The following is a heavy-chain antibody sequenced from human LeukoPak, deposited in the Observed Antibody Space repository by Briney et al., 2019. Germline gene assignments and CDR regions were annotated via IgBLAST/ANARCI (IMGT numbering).Heavy chain of an antibody. CDR2: IYYTGST. J-gene: IGHJ4*02. D-gene: IGHD3-10*01. CDR3: ARNADGSGNLLPFYFDY. V-gene: IGHV4-31*03. CDR1: GGSIYSGGYY. Sequence: SETLSLTCTVSGGSIYSGGYYWSWIRQHPGKGLEWIGYIYYTGSTYYNPSLKSRVAISVDTSKNQFSLILSSVTAADTAVYYCARNADGSGNLLPFYFDYWGPGTLVTVSS.